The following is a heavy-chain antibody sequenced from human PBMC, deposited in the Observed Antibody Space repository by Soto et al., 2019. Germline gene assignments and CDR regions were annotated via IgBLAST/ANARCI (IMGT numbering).Heavy chain of an antibody. D-gene: IGHD3-10*01. CDR1: GGSISSGGYY. CDR2: IYYSGST. CDR3: GSYYYGSGSYAFGY. Sequence: QVQLQESGPGLVKPSQTLSLTCTVSGGSISSGGYYWSRLRQHPGKGLEWIGYIYYSGSTYYNPSLKSRVTISVDSSKNQFSLKLSSVTAADTAVYYCGSYYYGSGSYAFGYWGQGTLVTVSS. J-gene: IGHJ4*02. V-gene: IGHV4-31*03.